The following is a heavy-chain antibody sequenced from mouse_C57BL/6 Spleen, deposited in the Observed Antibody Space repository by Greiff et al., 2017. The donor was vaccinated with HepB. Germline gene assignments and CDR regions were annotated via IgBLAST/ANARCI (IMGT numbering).Heavy chain of an antibody. D-gene: IGHD1-1*01. CDR1: GYAFSSSW. CDR3: ARMSSDWYFDV. J-gene: IGHJ1*03. CDR2: IYPGDGDT. Sequence: VQRVESGPELVKPGASVKISCKASGYAFSSSWMNWVKQRPGKGLEWIGRIYPGDGDTNYNGKFKGKATLTADKSSSTAYMQLSSLTSEDSAVYFCARMSSDWYFDVWGTGTTVTVSS. V-gene: IGHV1-82*01.